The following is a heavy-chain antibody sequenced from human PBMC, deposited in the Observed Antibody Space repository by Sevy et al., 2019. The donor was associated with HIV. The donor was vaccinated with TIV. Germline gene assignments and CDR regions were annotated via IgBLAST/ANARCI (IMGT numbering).Heavy chain of an antibody. D-gene: IGHD2-2*01. CDR1: GFTFSTYG. Sequence: GGSLRLSCAASGFTFSTYGMHWVRQAPGKGLEWVAFIRFDGTIQYYTDSAKGRLTISRDNSKNTLYLKMNSLRAEDTAVYFCAKVLHIVVVPAAIDYYYGMDVWGQGTTVTVSS. CDR3: AKVLHIVVVPAAIDYYYGMDV. J-gene: IGHJ6*02. CDR2: IRFDGTIQ. V-gene: IGHV3-30*02.